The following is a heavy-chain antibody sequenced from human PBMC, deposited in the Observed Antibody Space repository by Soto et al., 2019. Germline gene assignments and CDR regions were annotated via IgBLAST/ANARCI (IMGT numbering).Heavy chain of an antibody. J-gene: IGHJ4*02. CDR3: ARALYYDYVRFDY. V-gene: IGHV4-59*01. Sequence: SETLSLTCTVSGGSISSYYWSWIRQPPGKGLEWIGYIYYSGSTNYNPSLKSRVTISVDTSKNQFSLKLSSVTAADTAVYYCARALYYDYVRFDYWGQGTLVTVSS. D-gene: IGHD3-16*01. CDR1: GGSISSYY. CDR2: IYYSGST.